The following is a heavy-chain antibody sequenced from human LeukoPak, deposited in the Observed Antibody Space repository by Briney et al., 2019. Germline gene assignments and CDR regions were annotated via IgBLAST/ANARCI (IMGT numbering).Heavy chain of an antibody. J-gene: IGHJ6*02. Sequence: PGGSPRLSCVASGFTFSSYWMSWVRQAPGKGLEWVANIKQDGSEKYYVDSVKGRFTISRDNAKNSLYLQMNSLRAEDTAVYYCARELEWLSLYYYYGMDVWGQGTTVTVSS. D-gene: IGHD3-3*01. CDR3: ARELEWLSLYYYYGMDV. V-gene: IGHV3-7*01. CDR2: IKQDGSEK. CDR1: GFTFSSYW.